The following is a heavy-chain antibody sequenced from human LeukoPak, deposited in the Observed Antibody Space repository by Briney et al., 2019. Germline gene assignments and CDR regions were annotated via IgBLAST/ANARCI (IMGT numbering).Heavy chain of an antibody. J-gene: IGHJ3*02. Sequence: SETLSLTCTVSGGSISSYYWSWIRQPPGKGLEWIGYIYYSGSTNYNPSLKSRVTISVDTPKNQFSLKLSSVTAADTAVYYCARAQPIDAFDIWGQGTMVTVSS. CDR2: IYYSGST. CDR1: GGSISSYY. CDR3: ARAQPIDAFDI. V-gene: IGHV4-59*01.